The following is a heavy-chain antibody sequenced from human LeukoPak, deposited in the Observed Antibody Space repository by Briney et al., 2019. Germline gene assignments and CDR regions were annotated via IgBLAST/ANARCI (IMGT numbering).Heavy chain of an antibody. CDR1: GFTFSSYS. CDR3: AKDADSSGYRGSYFDY. CDR2: ILGSGVTT. J-gene: IGHJ4*02. D-gene: IGHD3-22*01. Sequence: GGSLRLSCAASGFTFSSYSMNWVRQAPGKGLEWVSSILGSGVTTYHADSVKGRFTISRDNSKNTLYLQMNSLRAEDTAVYYCAKDADSSGYRGSYFDYWGQGTLVTVSS. V-gene: IGHV3-23*01.